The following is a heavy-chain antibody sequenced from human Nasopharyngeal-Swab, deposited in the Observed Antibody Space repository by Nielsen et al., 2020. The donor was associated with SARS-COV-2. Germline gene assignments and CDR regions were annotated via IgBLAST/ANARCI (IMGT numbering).Heavy chain of an antibody. V-gene: IGHV1-69*13. Sequence: SVKVSCKASGGTFISYAISWVRQAHGQGLEWMGGIIPIFGTANYAQKFQGRVTITADESTSTAYMELSSLRSEDTAVYYCAREHIVGVVAATPIYYYYGMDVWGQGTTVTVSS. CDR1: GGTFISYA. CDR2: IIPIFGTA. D-gene: IGHD2-15*01. J-gene: IGHJ6*02. CDR3: AREHIVGVVAATPIYYYYGMDV.